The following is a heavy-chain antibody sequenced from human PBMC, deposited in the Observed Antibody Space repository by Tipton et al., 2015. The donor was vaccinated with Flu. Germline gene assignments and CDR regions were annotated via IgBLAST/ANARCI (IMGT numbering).Heavy chain of an antibody. Sequence: TLSLTCTVSGGSISSYYWSWIRQPAGKGLEWIGRIYTSGSTNYNPSLKSRVTMSVDTSKNQFSLKLSSVTVADTAVYYCARHKFAADSSGWYAYWYFDLWGRGTLVTVSS. V-gene: IGHV4-4*07. CDR2: IYTSGST. D-gene: IGHD6-19*01. J-gene: IGHJ2*01. CDR1: GGSISSYY. CDR3: ARHKFAADSSGWYAYWYFDL.